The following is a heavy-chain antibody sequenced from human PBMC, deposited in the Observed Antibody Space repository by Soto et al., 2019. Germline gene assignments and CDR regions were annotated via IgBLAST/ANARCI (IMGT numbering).Heavy chain of an antibody. J-gene: IGHJ2*01. V-gene: IGHV1-18*01. CDR1: GYTFITSG. Sequence: QVELMQSGPEEKRPGTSVKVSYKASGYTFITSGINWVRQTPGQPLEWVGWISPANGDKKYAQKFKDRVILTSETSTDTVNMELTNLRSDDTAVYFCARGRYFATTHRQWWYFDFWGRGTPVTVSS. CDR3: ARGRYFATTHRQWWYFDF. CDR2: ISPANGDK. D-gene: IGHD6-19*01.